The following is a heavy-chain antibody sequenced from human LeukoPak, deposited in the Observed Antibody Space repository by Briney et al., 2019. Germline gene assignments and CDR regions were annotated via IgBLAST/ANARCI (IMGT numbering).Heavy chain of an antibody. CDR2: IYYSAST. CDR1: GGSISSYY. D-gene: IGHD5-18*01. CDR3: ARSGYSYGFLGFAFDI. Sequence: PSETLSLTCTVSGGSISSYYLSWIRQSPGKGLEWIGYIYYSASTDYNPSLKSRVTISVDTSKNQFSLKLSSVTGADTAVYYCARSGYSYGFLGFAFDIWGQGTMVTVSS. J-gene: IGHJ3*02. V-gene: IGHV4-59*01.